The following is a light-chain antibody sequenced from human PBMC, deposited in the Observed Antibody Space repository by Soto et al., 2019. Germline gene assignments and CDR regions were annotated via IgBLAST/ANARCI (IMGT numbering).Light chain of an antibody. J-gene: IGKJ4*01. CDR3: QQRSNWPST. CDR2: DAS. V-gene: IGKV3-11*01. CDR1: QSVSGY. Sequence: EIVLTQSPATLSLSPGNRATLSCRASQSVSGYLAWYQQKPGQAPRLLIYDASNRATGLPARFSGSGSGPDFTLTITRLEPEDFAVYYCQQRSNWPSTCGGGTKVEI.